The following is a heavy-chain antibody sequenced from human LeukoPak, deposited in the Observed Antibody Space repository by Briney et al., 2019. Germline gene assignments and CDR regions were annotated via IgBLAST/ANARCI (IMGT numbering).Heavy chain of an antibody. V-gene: IGHV4-34*01. D-gene: IGHD3-16*01. Sequence: SETLSLTCAVYGGSFSGYYWSWIRQPPGKGLEWIGEINHSGSTNYNPSLKSRVTISVDTSKNQFSLKLSSVTAADTAVYYCARGYVTYYWGQGTLVTVSS. CDR3: ARGYVTYY. CDR2: INHSGST. J-gene: IGHJ4*02. CDR1: GGSFSGYY.